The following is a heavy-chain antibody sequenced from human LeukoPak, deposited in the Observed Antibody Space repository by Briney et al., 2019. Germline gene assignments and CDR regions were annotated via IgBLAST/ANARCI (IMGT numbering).Heavy chain of an antibody. J-gene: IGHJ4*02. CDR3: TKEPLPRSVSYHGDY. V-gene: IGHV3-30*18. D-gene: IGHD1-26*01. CDR2: TSHDGSNK. CDR1: GFTFSSFG. Sequence: GRSLRLSCAASGFTFSSFGMHWVRQAPGKGLEGVTLTSHDGSNKYYADSVSGGFTISRDNSKNTLYLQMSRLRDEDAAVYYCTKEPLPRSVSYHGDYWGQGTLVTVSA.